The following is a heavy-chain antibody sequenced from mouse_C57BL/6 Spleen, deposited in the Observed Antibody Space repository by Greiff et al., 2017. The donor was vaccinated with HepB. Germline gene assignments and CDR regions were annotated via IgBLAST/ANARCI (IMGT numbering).Heavy chain of an antibody. J-gene: IGHJ4*01. D-gene: IGHD1-1*01. Sequence: EVNVVESGGDLVKPGGSLKLSCAASGFTFSSYGMSWVRQTPDKRLEWVATISSGGSYTYYPDSVKGRFTISRDNAKNTLYLQMSSLKSEDTAMYYCARHYYGSSPYAMDYWGQGTSVTVSS. CDR2: ISSGGSYT. CDR1: GFTFSSYG. CDR3: ARHYYGSSPYAMDY. V-gene: IGHV5-6*01.